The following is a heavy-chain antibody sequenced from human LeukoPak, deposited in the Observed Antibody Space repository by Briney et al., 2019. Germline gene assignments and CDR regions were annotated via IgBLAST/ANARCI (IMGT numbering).Heavy chain of an antibody. Sequence: GGSLRLSCAASGFTFSSYAMSWVRQAPGKGLEWVSAISGSGGSTYYADSVKGRFTISRDNSKNTLYLQMNSLRAEDTAVYYCAKGHPNRLWFGESSYYFDYWGQGTLVTVSS. D-gene: IGHD3-10*01. CDR3: AKGHPNRLWFGESSYYFDY. J-gene: IGHJ4*02. V-gene: IGHV3-23*01. CDR1: GFTFSSYA. CDR2: ISGSGGST.